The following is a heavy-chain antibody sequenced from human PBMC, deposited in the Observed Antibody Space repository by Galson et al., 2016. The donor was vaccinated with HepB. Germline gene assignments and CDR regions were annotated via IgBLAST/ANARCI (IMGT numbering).Heavy chain of an antibody. V-gene: IGHV3-23*01. Sequence: SLRLSCAASGFPFRTYAMNWVRQAPGKGLEWISTIRDSGRGSTTYYIDSVKGRFTISRDDSQNTLYLQLNSLRAEDTAIYCCAKDMGFSGWPVFDSWGQGTLVTVSS. J-gene: IGHJ4*02. CDR1: GFPFRTYA. CDR3: AKDMGFSGWPVFDS. D-gene: IGHD5-12*01. CDR2: IRDSGRGSTT.